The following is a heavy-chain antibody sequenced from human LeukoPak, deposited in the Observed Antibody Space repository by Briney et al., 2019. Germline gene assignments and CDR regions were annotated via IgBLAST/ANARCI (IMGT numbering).Heavy chain of an antibody. CDR2: ITHTGTTV. CDR1: GFTFSDHY. V-gene: IGHV3-11*01. CDR3: ARDGATSGYYTFFDY. J-gene: IGHJ4*02. Sequence: AGSLRFSCAASGFTFSDHYMGWIRQAPGNGLEWVSYITHTGTTVYYADSVKGRFTISRDNAKNSLFLQMNSLRADDTALYYCARDGATSGYYTFFDYWGQGTLVTVSS. D-gene: IGHD3-22*01.